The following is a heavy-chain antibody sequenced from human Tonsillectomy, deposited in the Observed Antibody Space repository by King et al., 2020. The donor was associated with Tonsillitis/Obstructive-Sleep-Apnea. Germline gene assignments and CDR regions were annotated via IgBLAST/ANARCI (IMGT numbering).Heavy chain of an antibody. CDR3: ARIAAAGTNEVWFDP. J-gene: IGHJ5*02. V-gene: IGHV2-26*01. CDR1: GFSLSNARMG. D-gene: IGHD6-13*01. Sequence: TLQESGPVLVKPPETLTLTCTVSGFSLSNARMGVSWIRQPPGKALEWLAHIFSNDEKSYSTSLKSRLTISKDTSKSQVVLTMTNMDPVDTATYYCARIAAAGTNEVWFDPWGQGTLVTVSS. CDR2: IFSNDEK.